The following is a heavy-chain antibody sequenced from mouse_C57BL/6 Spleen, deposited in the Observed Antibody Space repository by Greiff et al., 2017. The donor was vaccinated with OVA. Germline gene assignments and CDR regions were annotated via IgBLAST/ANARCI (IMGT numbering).Heavy chain of an antibody. J-gene: IGHJ3*01. CDR3: ATPYGSSLSY. CDR1: GYAFSSSW. D-gene: IGHD1-1*01. CDR2: LYPGDGDT. V-gene: IGHV1-82*01. Sequence: VQLQQSGPELVKPGASVKISCKASGYAFSSSWMNWVKQRPGKGLEWIGRLYPGDGDTNYNGKFKGKATLTADKYSSTAYMQLSSLTSEDSAVYFCATPYGSSLSYWGQGTLVTVSA.